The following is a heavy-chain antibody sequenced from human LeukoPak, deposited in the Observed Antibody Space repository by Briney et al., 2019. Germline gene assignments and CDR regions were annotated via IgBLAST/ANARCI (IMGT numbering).Heavy chain of an antibody. CDR1: GGSISSNSYY. V-gene: IGHV4-39*07. CDR3: ARDRGTIINYYYMDV. CDR2: VHYSGST. D-gene: IGHD1-14*01. J-gene: IGHJ6*03. Sequence: PSETLSLTCTVSGGSISSNSYYWAWIRQPPGKGLEWIGSVHYSGSTYYNPSLKSRVTISVDTSKNQFSLKLSSVTAAGTAVYYCARDRGTIINYYYMDVWGKGTTVTVSS.